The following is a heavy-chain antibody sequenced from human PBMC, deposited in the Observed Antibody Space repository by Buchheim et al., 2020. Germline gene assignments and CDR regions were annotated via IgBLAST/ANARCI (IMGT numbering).Heavy chain of an antibody. J-gene: IGHJ4*02. CDR3: ARDMFYERFLEWLPFDY. CDR2: ISSSSSYI. D-gene: IGHD3-3*01. V-gene: IGHV3-21*01. CDR1: GFTFSSYS. Sequence: EVQLVESGGGLVKPGGSLRLSCAASGFTFSSYSMNWVRQAPGKGLEWVSSISSSSSYIYYADSVKGRFTISRDNAKNSLYLQMNSLRAEDTAVYYCARDMFYERFLEWLPFDYWGQGTL.